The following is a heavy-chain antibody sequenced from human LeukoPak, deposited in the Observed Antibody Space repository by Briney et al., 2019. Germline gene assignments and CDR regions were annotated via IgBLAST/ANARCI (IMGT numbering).Heavy chain of an antibody. Sequence: PGGSLRLSCAASGFTFSSYGMHWVRQAPGKGLEWVAVIWYDGSNKYYADSVKGRFTISRDNSKNTLYLQMNSLRAEDTAVYYCARAHSSSWYPPYWFDPWGQGTLVTVSS. V-gene: IGHV3-33*01. D-gene: IGHD6-13*01. J-gene: IGHJ5*02. CDR1: GFTFSSYG. CDR2: IWYDGSNK. CDR3: ARAHSSSWYPPYWFDP.